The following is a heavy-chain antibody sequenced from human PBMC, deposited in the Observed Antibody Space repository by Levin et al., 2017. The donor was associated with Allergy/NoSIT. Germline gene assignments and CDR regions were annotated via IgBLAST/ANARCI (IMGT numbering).Heavy chain of an antibody. Sequence: GESLKISCAASGFTLSDHYMDWVRQAPGKGLEWVGRTRNKANSYTTEYAASVKGRFSISRDDSKNSLYLQMNSLKTEDTAVYYCASMYCSGGSCYDYWGQGTLVTVSS. V-gene: IGHV3-72*01. CDR3: ASMYCSGGSCYDY. CDR2: TRNKANSYTT. CDR1: GFTLSDHY. J-gene: IGHJ4*02. D-gene: IGHD2-15*01.